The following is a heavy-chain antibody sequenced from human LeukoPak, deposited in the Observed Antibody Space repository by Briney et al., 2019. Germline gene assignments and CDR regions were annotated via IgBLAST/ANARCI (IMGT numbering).Heavy chain of an antibody. D-gene: IGHD6-19*01. J-gene: IGHJ4*02. CDR1: GFTFSSYE. V-gene: IGHV3-48*03. Sequence: GGSLRLSCAASGFTFSSYEMNWVRQAPGKGLEWVSYISSGGHTMYYADSVKGRFTISRDNAKNSLSLQMNSLRAEDTAVYYCARGRGSSGWGEGTLVTVSS. CDR2: ISSGGHTM. CDR3: ARGRGSSG.